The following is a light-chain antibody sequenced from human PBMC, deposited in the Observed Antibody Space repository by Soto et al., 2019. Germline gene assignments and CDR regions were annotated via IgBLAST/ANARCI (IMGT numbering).Light chain of an antibody. Sequence: EIVMTQSPSSLSVSPGERATLSCRASQSVTANLAWYQQKPGQAPRLLIYNGVTRATGIPARFTGSGSGREYTLTISSLQSEDVAMYYCQQYNPWPPFTFGPGTKVELK. CDR1: QSVTAN. CDR2: NGV. J-gene: IGKJ3*01. V-gene: IGKV3-15*01. CDR3: QQYNPWPPFT.